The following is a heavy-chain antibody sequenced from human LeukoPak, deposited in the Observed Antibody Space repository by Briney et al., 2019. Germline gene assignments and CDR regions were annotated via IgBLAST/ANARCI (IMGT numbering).Heavy chain of an antibody. D-gene: IGHD3-22*01. CDR2: INHSGST. V-gene: IGHV4-34*01. J-gene: IGHJ5*02. CDR1: GGSFSGYY. CDR3: ARDNYYDSSGYPLLGWFDP. Sequence: PSETLSLTCAVYGGSFSGYYWSWIRQPPGKGLEWIGEINHSGSTNYNPSLKSRVTISVDTSKNQFSLKLSSVTAADTAVYYCARDNYYDSSGYPLLGWFDPWGQGTLVTVSS.